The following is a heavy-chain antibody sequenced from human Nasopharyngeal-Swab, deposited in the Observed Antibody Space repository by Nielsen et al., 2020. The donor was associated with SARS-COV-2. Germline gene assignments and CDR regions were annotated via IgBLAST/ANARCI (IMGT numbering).Heavy chain of an antibody. Sequence: GGSLRLSCAASGFSISGYWMHWVRQAPGKGLVWVSRISSDGGANYADSATGRFTISRDNAKNTVYLQMNSLRDEDTAVYYCARDGNLRTVRYFDLWGRGSLATVSS. CDR1: GFSISGYW. J-gene: IGHJ2*01. CDR2: ISSDGGA. D-gene: IGHD4-17*01. CDR3: ARDGNLRTVRYFDL. V-gene: IGHV3-74*01.